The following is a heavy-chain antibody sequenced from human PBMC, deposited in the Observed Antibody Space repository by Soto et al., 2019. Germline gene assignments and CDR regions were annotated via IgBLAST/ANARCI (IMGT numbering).Heavy chain of an antibody. V-gene: IGHV3-74*01. Sequence: PGGSLRLSCAASGFTFGNYWMHWVRQAPGKGLEWVSRMNSDGSTTNYADSVKGRFTVSRDNAGNTLHLQMNSLRAEDTAVYYCATAEVDYWGPGTLVTVYS. CDR2: MNSDGSTT. CDR3: ATAEVDY. J-gene: IGHJ4*02. CDR1: GFTFGNYW.